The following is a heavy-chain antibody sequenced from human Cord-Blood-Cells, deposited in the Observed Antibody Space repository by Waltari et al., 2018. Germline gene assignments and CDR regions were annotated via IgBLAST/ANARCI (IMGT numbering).Heavy chain of an antibody. CDR1: GGSIRSHY. V-gene: IGHV4-59*08. J-gene: IGHJ3*02. CDR3: ARHYCSGGSCFDI. D-gene: IGHD2-15*01. Sequence: QVQLQESGPGLVKPSETLSLTCTVSGGSIRSHYWSWIWQPPGKGLEWIGYIHYSGSTNYNPSLKSRVTISVDTSKNQFSLKLSSVTAADTAVYYCARHYCSGGSCFDIWGQGTMVTVSS. CDR2: IHYSGST.